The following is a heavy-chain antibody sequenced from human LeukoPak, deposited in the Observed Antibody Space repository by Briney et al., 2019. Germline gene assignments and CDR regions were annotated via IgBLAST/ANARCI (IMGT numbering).Heavy chain of an antibody. CDR1: GGSFSGYY. D-gene: IGHD2-2*01. V-gene: IGHV4-4*09. J-gene: IGHJ3*02. Sequence: SETLSLTCTVSGGSFSGYYWSWIRQPPGKGLEWIGYIYTSGSTNYNPSLKSRVTISVDTSKNQFSLRLSSVTAADTAVYYCARRLRTRRAFDIWGQGTVVTVSS. CDR3: ARRLRTRRAFDI. CDR2: IYTSGST.